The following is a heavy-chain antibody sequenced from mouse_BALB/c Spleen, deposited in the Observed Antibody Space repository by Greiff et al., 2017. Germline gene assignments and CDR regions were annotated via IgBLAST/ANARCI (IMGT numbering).Heavy chain of an antibody. J-gene: IGHJ3*01. CDR3: AVAYNRYERFAY. Sequence: QVQLQQSGAELVRPGTSVKISCKASGYTFTNYWLGWVKQRPGHGLEWIGDIYPGGGYTNYNEKFKGKDTLTADTSSSTAYRQLSSLTSEDSAVYSCAVAYNRYERFAYWGQGTLVTVSA. D-gene: IGHD2-14*01. CDR2: IYPGGGYT. V-gene: IGHV1-63*02. CDR1: GYTFTNYW.